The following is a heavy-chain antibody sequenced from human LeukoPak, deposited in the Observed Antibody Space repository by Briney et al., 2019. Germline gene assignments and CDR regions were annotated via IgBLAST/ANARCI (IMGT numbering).Heavy chain of an antibody. J-gene: IGHJ3*02. Sequence: SETLSLTCTVSGGSINHYDWSWIRQFPGQGPEWIGYMYHSGTANYNPSLKSRLTISIDTSKNQFSLNLRSVTAADTAVYYCARRGGTPLGAFDIWGQGTLVTVSS. D-gene: IGHD1-26*01. CDR1: GGSINHYD. V-gene: IGHV4-59*01. CDR2: MYHSGTA. CDR3: ARRGGTPLGAFDI.